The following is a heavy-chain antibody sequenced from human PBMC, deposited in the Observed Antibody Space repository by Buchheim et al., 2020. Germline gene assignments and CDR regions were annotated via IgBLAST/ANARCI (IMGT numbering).Heavy chain of an antibody. CDR3: ARLTQWLVNYFDY. Sequence: QLQLQESGPGLVKPSETLSLTCTVSGGSISSSSYYWGWIRQPPGKGLEWIGSIYYSGSTYYNPSLKSRVTISVDTSKNQFSLKLSSMTAADTAVYYCARLTQWLVNYFDYWGQGTL. CDR1: GGSISSSSYY. CDR2: IYYSGST. V-gene: IGHV4-39*01. D-gene: IGHD6-19*01. J-gene: IGHJ4*02.